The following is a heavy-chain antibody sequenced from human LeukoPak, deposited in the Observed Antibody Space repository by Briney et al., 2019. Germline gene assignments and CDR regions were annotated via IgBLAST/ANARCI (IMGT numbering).Heavy chain of an antibody. D-gene: IGHD2-2*01. CDR3: ARGGEYCSSTSCHWYFDL. Sequence: SETLSLTCAVYGGSFSGYYWSWIRQPPGKGLEWIGEINHSGSTNYNPSLKSRVTISVDTSKNQFSLKLSSVTAADTAVYYCARGGEYCSSTSCHWYFDLWGRGTLVTVSS. CDR2: INHSGST. J-gene: IGHJ2*01. V-gene: IGHV4-34*01. CDR1: GGSFSGYY.